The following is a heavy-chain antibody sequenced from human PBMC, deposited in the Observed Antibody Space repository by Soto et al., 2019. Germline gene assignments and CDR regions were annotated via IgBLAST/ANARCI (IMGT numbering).Heavy chain of an antibody. J-gene: IGHJ4*02. Sequence: QVQLQQWGAGLLKPSETLSLTCAVYGGSFSGYYWSWIRQPPGKGLEWIGEINHSGSTNYNPSLKSRVTISVDTSKNQFSLKLSSVTAADTAVYYCARGPLVVVAATLSYFDYWGQGTLVTVSS. D-gene: IGHD2-15*01. CDR2: INHSGST. V-gene: IGHV4-34*01. CDR3: ARGPLVVVAATLSYFDY. CDR1: GGSFSGYY.